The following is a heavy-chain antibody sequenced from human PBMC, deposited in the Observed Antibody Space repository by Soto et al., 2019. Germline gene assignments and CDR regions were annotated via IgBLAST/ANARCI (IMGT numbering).Heavy chain of an antibody. CDR3: GRGPIPSWPTVKGRFDY. D-gene: IGHD2-15*01. Sequence: SETLSLTCAVYGGSFSGYYWSWIRQPPGKGLEWIGEINHSGSTNYNPSLKSRVTISVDTSKNQFSLKLSSVTAADTAVYYCGRGPIPSWPTVKGRFDYWGQGTLVTVSS. CDR1: GGSFSGYY. J-gene: IGHJ4*02. V-gene: IGHV4-34*01. CDR2: INHSGST.